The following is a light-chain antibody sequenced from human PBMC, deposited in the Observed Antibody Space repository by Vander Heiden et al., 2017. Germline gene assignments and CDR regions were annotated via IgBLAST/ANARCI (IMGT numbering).Light chain of an antibody. CDR1: QGNGTS. CDR2: AAS. J-gene: IGKJ1*01. Sequence: QLSPPPSSVSASVGDRVSITCRESQGNGTSLAWYEQRPGKAPNLVIYAASTLENGVPTRFSGSGSGTDFTLTISSLQPDDFATYYCQQASNFPWTFGQGTKVEIK. CDR3: QQASNFPWT. V-gene: IGKV1D-12*01.